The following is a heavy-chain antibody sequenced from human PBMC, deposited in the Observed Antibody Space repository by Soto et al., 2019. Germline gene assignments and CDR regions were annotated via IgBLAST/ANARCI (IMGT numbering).Heavy chain of an antibody. V-gene: IGHV5-10-1*01. CDR3: ARENSGSYSWFDR. D-gene: IGHD1-26*01. CDR1: GYSFTSYW. CDR2: IDPSDSYT. J-gene: IGHJ5*02. Sequence: GESLKISCKGSGYSFTSYWISWVRQMPGKGLEWMGRIDPSDSYTNYSPSFQGHVTISADKSISTAYLQWSSLKASDTAMYYCARENSGSYSWFDRWGQGTRVTVSS.